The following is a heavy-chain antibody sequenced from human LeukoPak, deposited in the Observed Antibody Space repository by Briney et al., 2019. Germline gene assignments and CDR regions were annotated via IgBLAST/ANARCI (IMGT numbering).Heavy chain of an antibody. D-gene: IGHD6-6*01. CDR1: GYTLSDVS. J-gene: IGHJ3*02. CDR2: YDLEEGET. V-gene: IGHV1-24*01. CDR3: ATATRYDALDI. Sequence: ASVKVSCKLSGYTLSDVSIHWVRQAPGKGLEWMRGYDLEEGETLYAQKFQGRVTMTEDTSTDTAYMELSSLRLDDTAMYYCATATRYDALDIWGQATMVTVSS.